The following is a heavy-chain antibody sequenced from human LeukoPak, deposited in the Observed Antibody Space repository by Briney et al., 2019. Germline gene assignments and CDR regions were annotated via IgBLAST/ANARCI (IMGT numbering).Heavy chain of an antibody. V-gene: IGHV4-39*01. CDR3: ARPGYYYGSGSYYQVDP. J-gene: IGHJ5*02. CDR2: LYYSGST. D-gene: IGHD3-10*01. CDR1: GGSISSSSYY. Sequence: SETLSLTCTVSGGSISSSSYYWGWIRQPPGKGLEWIVNLYYSGSTYYNPSLKSRVTISVDTSKNQFSLRLSSVTAADTAVYYCARPGYYYGSGSYYQVDPWGQGTLVTVSS.